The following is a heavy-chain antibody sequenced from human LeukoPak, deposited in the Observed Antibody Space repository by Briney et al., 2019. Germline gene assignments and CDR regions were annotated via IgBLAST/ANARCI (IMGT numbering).Heavy chain of an antibody. J-gene: IGHJ4*02. CDR2: IYYSGST. Sequence: PSETLSLTCTVSGGSISSSSYYWGWIRQPPGKGLEWIGSIYYSGSTYYNPPLKSRVTISVDTSKNQFSLKLSSVTAADTAVYYCARHVGYCSGGSCYGYFDYWGQGTLVTVSS. V-gene: IGHV4-39*01. CDR1: GGSISSSSYY. CDR3: ARHVGYCSGGSCYGYFDY. D-gene: IGHD2-15*01.